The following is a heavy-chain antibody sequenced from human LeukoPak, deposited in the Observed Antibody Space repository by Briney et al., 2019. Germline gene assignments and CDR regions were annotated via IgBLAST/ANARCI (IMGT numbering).Heavy chain of an antibody. J-gene: IGHJ4*02. Sequence: GGSLRLSCAPSGFTFSNHWMSWVRQAPGKGLEWVANINQDGSVKYYVDSVKGRFTISRDNAKNSLYLEMNSLRAEDTAVYYCARPSGGYGYPNDYWGQGTLVTVSS. CDR2: INQDGSVK. V-gene: IGHV3-7*02. D-gene: IGHD5-12*01. CDR1: GFTFSNHW. CDR3: ARPSGGYGYPNDY.